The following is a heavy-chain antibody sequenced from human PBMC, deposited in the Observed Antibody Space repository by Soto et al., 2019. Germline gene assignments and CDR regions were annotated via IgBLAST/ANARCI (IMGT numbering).Heavy chain of an antibody. CDR2: IYHSGST. V-gene: IGHV4-4*02. Sequence: SETLSLTCAVSGGSISSSNWWSWVRQPPGKGLEWIGEIYHSGSTNYNPSLKSRVTISVDKSKNQFSLKLSSVTAADTAVYYCARGYSYGFSWFDPWGQGTLVTAPQ. J-gene: IGHJ5*02. CDR3: ARGYSYGFSWFDP. CDR1: GGSISSSNW. D-gene: IGHD5-18*01.